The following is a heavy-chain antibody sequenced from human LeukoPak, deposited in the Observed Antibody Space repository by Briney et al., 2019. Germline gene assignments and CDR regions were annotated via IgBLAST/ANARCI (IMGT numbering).Heavy chain of an antibody. V-gene: IGHV3-7*01. CDR2: IKQEGSEK. J-gene: IGHJ4*02. Sequence: GGSLRLSCAASGFTFRSYWMSWVRQGPGKGLEWVANIKQEGSEKYYVDSVKGRFTISRDNARYSLYLQMDSLRADDTAVYYCARDGEPFDYWGQGTLVTVSS. CDR1: GFTFRSYW. CDR3: ARDGEPFDY.